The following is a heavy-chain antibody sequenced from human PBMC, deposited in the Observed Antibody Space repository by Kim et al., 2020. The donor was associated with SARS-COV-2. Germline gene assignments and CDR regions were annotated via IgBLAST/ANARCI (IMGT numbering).Heavy chain of an antibody. J-gene: IGHJ4*02. CDR1: GFTFSSYS. V-gene: IGHV3-21*01. CDR3: ARDDPITMVRGVITPWGY. Sequence: GGSLRLSCAASGFTFSSYSMNWVRQAPGKGLEWVSSISSSSSYIYYADSVKGRFTISRDNAKNSLYLQMNSLRAEDTAEYYCARDDPITMVRGVITPWGYWGQGTLVTVSS. D-gene: IGHD3-10*01. CDR2: ISSSSSYI.